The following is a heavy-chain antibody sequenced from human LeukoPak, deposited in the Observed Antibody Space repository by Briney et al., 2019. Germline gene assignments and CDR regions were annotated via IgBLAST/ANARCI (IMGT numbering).Heavy chain of an antibody. CDR1: GYTFTDYA. CDR2: INAGNGNT. J-gene: IGHJ4*02. Sequence: VASVKVSCKASGYTFTDYAMHWVRQAPGQGLEWMGWINAGNGNTKYSQKFQDRVTITRDTSASTVYMELSSLRYEDTAVYYCARGRWVATKLGYYFDSWGQGTLVTVSS. D-gene: IGHD5-12*01. CDR3: ARGRWVATKLGYYFDS. V-gene: IGHV1-3*01.